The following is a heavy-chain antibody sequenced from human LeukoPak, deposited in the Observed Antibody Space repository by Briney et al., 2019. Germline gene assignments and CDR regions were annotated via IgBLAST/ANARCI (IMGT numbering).Heavy chain of an antibody. CDR2: IYASGST. Sequence: SETLSLXCTVSGGSTNSGSYYWSWIRQPAGKGLEWIGRIYASGSTNYNPSLKSRVTISVDTSKNQFSLKLSSVTAADTAVYYCARAAYSSGWYDWFDPWGQGTLVTVSS. J-gene: IGHJ5*02. V-gene: IGHV4-61*02. CDR3: ARAAYSSGWYDWFDP. CDR1: GGSTNSGSYY. D-gene: IGHD6-19*01.